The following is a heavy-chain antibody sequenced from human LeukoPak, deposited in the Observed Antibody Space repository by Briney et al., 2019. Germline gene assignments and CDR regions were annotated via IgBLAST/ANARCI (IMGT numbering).Heavy chain of an antibody. CDR2: IKEDGSEK. D-gene: IGHD1-14*01. Sequence: GGSLRLSCAASGFTFSGYWMSWVRQAPGKGLEWVANIKEDGSEKYYVDSVKGRFTISRDNSENILYLQMNSLRAEDTAVYYCTRDTGPTFGFDYWGQGALVAVSS. CDR1: GFTFSGYW. V-gene: IGHV3-7*01. J-gene: IGHJ4*02. CDR3: TRDTGPTFGFDY.